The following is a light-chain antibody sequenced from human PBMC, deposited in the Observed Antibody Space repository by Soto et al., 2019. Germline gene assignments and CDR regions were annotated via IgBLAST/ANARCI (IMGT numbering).Light chain of an antibody. J-gene: IGKJ5*01. V-gene: IGKV3-20*01. CDR3: QQYGSSIT. CDR1: QSVSNSY. Sequence: EIVLTQSPGTLSLSPGDRATLSCRASQSVSNSYLAWYQQKPGQAPRLLIYDASSRATGIPDRFSGSGSGTDFTLTISRLEPEDFAVYYCQQYGSSITFGQGTRLEIK. CDR2: DAS.